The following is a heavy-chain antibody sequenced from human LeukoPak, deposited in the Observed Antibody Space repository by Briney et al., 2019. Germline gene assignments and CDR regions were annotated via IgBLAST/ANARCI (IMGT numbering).Heavy chain of an antibody. CDR3: ARDWWGYDVLTGDNWFDP. V-gene: IGHV1-18*01. D-gene: IGHD3-9*01. Sequence: GASVKVSCKASGYPFTTYGIIWVRQAPGHGLEWMGWISTYNGDTNYAQKFQGRVTMTTDTSTSTGYIELRSLTSDDTAAYYCARDWWGYDVLTGDNWFDPWGQGTLVTVSS. J-gene: IGHJ5*02. CDR2: ISTYNGDT. CDR1: GYPFTTYG.